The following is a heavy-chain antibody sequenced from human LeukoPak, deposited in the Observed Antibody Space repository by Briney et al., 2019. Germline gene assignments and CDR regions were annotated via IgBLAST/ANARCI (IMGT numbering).Heavy chain of an antibody. D-gene: IGHD3-10*01. CDR2: IYYSGST. V-gene: IGHV4-39*07. CDR1: GGSIRSTSYY. CDR3: ARDTGQYAPGTPGFTRFDP. J-gene: IGHJ5*02. Sequence: SETLSLTCTVSGGSIRSTSYYWGWIRQPPGKGLEWIGSIYYSGSTYYNPSLKSRVIVSLAMSQNQFSLRLTSVTAADTAVYYCARDTGQYAPGTPGFTRFDPWGQGALVTVSS.